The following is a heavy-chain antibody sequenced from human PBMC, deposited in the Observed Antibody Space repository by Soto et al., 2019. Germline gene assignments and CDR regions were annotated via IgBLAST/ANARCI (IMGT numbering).Heavy chain of an antibody. CDR3: ARGGGGYDSGLFDY. CDR2: INHSGST. D-gene: IGHD5-12*01. Sequence: QVQLQQWGAGLLKPSETLSLTCAVYGGSFSGYYWSWIRQPPGEGLEWIGEINHSGSTNYNPSLKTRVTISVDTSKNQFSLKLSSVTAADTAVYYCARGGGGYDSGLFDYWGQGTLVTVSS. J-gene: IGHJ4*02. CDR1: GGSFSGYY. V-gene: IGHV4-34*01.